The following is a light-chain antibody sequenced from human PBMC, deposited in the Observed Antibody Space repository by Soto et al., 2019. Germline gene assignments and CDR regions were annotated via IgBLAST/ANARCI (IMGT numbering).Light chain of an antibody. CDR2: SAS. J-gene: IGKJ4*01. CDR3: QQYGSSPLT. CDR1: QSVANNY. Sequence: EIVLTQSPATLSLSPGERATLSCRASQSVANNYLAWYQQKPGQPPRVLFFSASTRATGIPDRFSGSGSGTDFSLTITRLEPEDFAVYYCQQYGSSPLTFGGGSKVEIK. V-gene: IGKV3-20*01.